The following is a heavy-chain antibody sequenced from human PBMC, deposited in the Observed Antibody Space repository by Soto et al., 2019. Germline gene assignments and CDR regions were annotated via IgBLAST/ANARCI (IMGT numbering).Heavy chain of an antibody. CDR2: ISGSGGST. J-gene: IGHJ4*02. CDR1: GFTFSSYA. V-gene: IGHV3-23*01. D-gene: IGHD2-2*01. CDR3: VRDRGSSDVDH. Sequence: GGSLRLSCAASGFTFSSYAMSWVRQAPGKGLEWVSAISGSGGSTYYADSVKGRFTISRDNSKNTQYLQMYGLTIEDTAIYYCVRDRGSSDVDHWGQGTLVTVSS.